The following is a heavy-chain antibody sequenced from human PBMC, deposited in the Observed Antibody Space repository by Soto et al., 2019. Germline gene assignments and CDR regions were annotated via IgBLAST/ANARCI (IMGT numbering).Heavy chain of an antibody. J-gene: IGHJ4*02. Sequence: QVQLQESGPGLVKSSQTLSLTCTVSGGSISRGYYYWSWIRQHPGKGLEWIAYIYYNGTTSYNPSLKSRVTVSRDTSKNQFSLDLTSVTVADTAVYYCARRPAAGPVDYWGQGTLVTVSP. CDR3: ARRPAAGPVDY. CDR1: GGSISRGYYY. V-gene: IGHV4-31*03. CDR2: IYYNGTT. D-gene: IGHD6-13*01.